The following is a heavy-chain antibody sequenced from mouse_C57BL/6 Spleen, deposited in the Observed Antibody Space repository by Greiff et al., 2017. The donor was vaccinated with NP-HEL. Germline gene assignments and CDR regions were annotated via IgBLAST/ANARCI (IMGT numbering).Heavy chain of an antibody. CDR3: ASYYGSHWYFDV. CDR2: IDPSDSYT. D-gene: IGHD1-1*01. Sequence: QVQLQQPGAELVKPGASVKVSCKASGYTFTSYWMHWVKQRPGQGLEWIGEIDPSDSYTNYNQKFKGKSTLTVDKSSSTAYMQLSSLTSEDSAVYYCASYYGSHWYFDVWGTGTTVTVSS. J-gene: IGHJ1*03. V-gene: IGHV1-69*01. CDR1: GYTFTSYW.